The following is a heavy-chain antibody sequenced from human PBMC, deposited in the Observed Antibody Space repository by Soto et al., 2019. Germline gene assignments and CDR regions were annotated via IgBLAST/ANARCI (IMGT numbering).Heavy chain of an antibody. D-gene: IGHD5-12*01. CDR1: GFTFNSYA. V-gene: IGHV3-23*01. Sequence: GGSLRLSCAASGFTFNSYAMSWVRQAPGKGLEWVSVIRSSGGSGGSTYYADSVKGRFSISRDDSKNTLYLQMTSLRAEDTAVYYWAKAFFGYIYDALDIWGQGTMVTVSS. CDR3: AKAFFGYIYDALDI. J-gene: IGHJ3*02. CDR2: IRSSGGSGGST.